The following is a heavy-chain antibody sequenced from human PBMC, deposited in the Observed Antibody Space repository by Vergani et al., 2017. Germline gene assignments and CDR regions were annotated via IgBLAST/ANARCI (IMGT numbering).Heavy chain of an antibody. V-gene: IGHV5-51*01. J-gene: IGHJ3*02. D-gene: IGHD1-26*01. CDR2: ISPGDSDT. Sequence: EVQLVPSGAEEKTPGASLTISCTCSGYSFTSYWIGWVRQVPGKGLGWMGIISPGDSDTRYSPSVQGQVTISADKSISTAYLPWSSLTASDTAMYYCARYLGATGAFDIWGQGTMVTVSS. CDR3: ARYLGATGAFDI. CDR1: GYSFTSYW.